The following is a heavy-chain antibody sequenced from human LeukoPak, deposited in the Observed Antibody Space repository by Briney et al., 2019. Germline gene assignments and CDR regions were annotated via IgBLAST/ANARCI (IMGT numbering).Heavy chain of an antibody. J-gene: IGHJ5*02. D-gene: IGHD3-3*01. V-gene: IGHV1-2*02. CDR1: GYTFTGYY. CDR3: ARVPLYYDFWSGYSNWFDP. Sequence: ASVKVSCKASGYTFTGYYMHWVRQAPGQGLEWMGWINPNSGGTNYAQKFRGRVTMTRDTSISTAYMELSRLRSDDTAVYYCARVPLYYDFWSGYSNWFDPWGQGTLVTVSS. CDR2: INPNSGGT.